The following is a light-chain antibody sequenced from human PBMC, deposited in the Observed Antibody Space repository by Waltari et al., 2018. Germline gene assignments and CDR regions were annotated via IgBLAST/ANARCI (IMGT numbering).Light chain of an antibody. J-gene: IGLJ3*02. Sequence: QSVLTQPPSASGTPGQRVTISCSGSSSNIGSNYVYWYQQLPGTAPKLLIYRNNQRPSGVPDRFSGSQARTSASLAISGLRSEDEADYYCAAWDDSLSGLVFGGGTKLTVL. V-gene: IGLV1-47*01. CDR3: AAWDDSLSGLV. CDR2: RNN. CDR1: SSNIGSNY.